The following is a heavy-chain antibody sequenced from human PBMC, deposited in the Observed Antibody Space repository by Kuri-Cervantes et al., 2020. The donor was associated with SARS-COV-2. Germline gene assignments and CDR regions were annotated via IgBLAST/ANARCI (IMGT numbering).Heavy chain of an antibody. CDR3: ARGRPVTTFYRTSYFDY. V-gene: IGHV4-34*01. CDR1: GGSFSGYY. D-gene: IGHD4-17*01. J-gene: IGHJ4*02. Sequence: SETLSLTCAVYGGSFSGYYWSWIRQPPGKGLEWIGEINHSGSTNYNPSLKSRVTISVDTSKNQFSLKLSSVTAADTAVYYCARGRPVTTFYRTSYFDYWGQGTQVTVSS. CDR2: INHSGST.